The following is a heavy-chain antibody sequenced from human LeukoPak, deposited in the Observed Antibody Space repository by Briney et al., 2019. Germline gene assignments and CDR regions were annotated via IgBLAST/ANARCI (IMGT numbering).Heavy chain of an antibody. Sequence: GGSPRLSRAASGFTFSSYAMHWVRQAPGKGLEWVAVISYDGSNKYYADSVKGRFTISRDNSKNTLYLQMNSLRAEDTAVYYCARGATVTTMYEYFQHWGQGTLVTVSS. V-gene: IGHV3-30-3*01. CDR1: GFTFSSYA. J-gene: IGHJ1*01. D-gene: IGHD4-17*01. CDR2: ISYDGSNK. CDR3: ARGATVTTMYEYFQH.